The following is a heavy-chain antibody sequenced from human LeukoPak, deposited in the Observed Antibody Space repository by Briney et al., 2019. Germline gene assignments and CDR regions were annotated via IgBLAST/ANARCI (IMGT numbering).Heavy chain of an antibody. V-gene: IGHV4-34*01. D-gene: IGHD2-2*01. CDR3: ARGRGFYFVVVPAARYFDY. Sequence: SETLSLTCAVYGGSFSGYYWSWIRQPPGKGLEWIGEINHSGSTNYNPSLKSRVTIPVDTSKNHFSLKLSSVTAADTAVYYCARGRGFYFVVVPAARYFDYWGEGTLVTVSS. CDR2: INHSGST. J-gene: IGHJ4*02. CDR1: GGSFSGYY.